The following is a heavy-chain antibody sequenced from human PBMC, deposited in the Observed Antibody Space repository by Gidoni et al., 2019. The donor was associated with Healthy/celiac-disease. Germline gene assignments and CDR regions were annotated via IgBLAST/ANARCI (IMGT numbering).Heavy chain of an antibody. D-gene: IGHD6-13*01. CDR2: IYYSGST. CDR1: GGSISSYY. Sequence: QVQLQESGPGLVKPSETLSLTCTVPGGSISSYYWGWLRQPPGQGLEWIGYIYYSGSTNYNPSLKGRVTISVDTSKNQFSLKLSSVTAADTAVYYCARFTIAAPGYYYGMDVWGQGTTVTVSS. V-gene: IGHV4-59*01. J-gene: IGHJ6*02. CDR3: ARFTIAAPGYYYGMDV.